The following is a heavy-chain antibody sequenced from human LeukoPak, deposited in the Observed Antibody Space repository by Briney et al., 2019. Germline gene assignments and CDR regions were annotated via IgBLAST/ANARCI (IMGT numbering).Heavy chain of an antibody. J-gene: IGHJ6*03. D-gene: IGHD1-1*01. CDR3: ASGTTGTTGYYYYYYYMDV. V-gene: IGHV3-48*03. CDR2: ISSSGSTI. CDR1: GFTFSSYE. Sequence: QPGGSLRLSCAASGFTFSSYEVNWVSQAPGKGMEWGSYISSSGSTIYYADSVKGRFTISRDNAKNSLYLQMNSLRAEDTAVYYCASGTTGTTGYYYYYYYMDVWGKGTTVTVSS.